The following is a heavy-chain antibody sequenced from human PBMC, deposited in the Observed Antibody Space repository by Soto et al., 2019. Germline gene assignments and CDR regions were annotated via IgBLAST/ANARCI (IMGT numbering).Heavy chain of an antibody. CDR2: IIASGSIT. Sequence: EVQLLESGGGLVQPGGSLRLACAASGLTFSRYTMGWVRQAPGKGLEWVSAIIASGSITYYADSVKGRFTISRDNSKDTVYLQMSSLRAEDTAVYYCAKDLRGPEAGTWYFDLWGRGTLVTVSS. D-gene: IGHD6-13*01. J-gene: IGHJ2*01. V-gene: IGHV3-23*01. CDR3: AKDLRGPEAGTWYFDL. CDR1: GLTFSRYT.